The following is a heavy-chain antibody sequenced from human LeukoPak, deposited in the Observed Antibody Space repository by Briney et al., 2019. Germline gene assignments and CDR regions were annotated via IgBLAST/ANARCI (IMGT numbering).Heavy chain of an antibody. J-gene: IGHJ3*02. CDR3: TRGGHPATLDAFDI. D-gene: IGHD3-16*01. CDR2: IRSKAYGGTT. CDR1: GFTFGDYA. Sequence: SLRLSCTASGFTFGDYAMSWVRQAPGKGLEWVGFIRSKAYGGTTEYAASVKGRFTISRDDSKSIAYLQMNSLKTEDTAVYYCTRGGHPATLDAFDIWGQGTMVTVSS. V-gene: IGHV3-49*04.